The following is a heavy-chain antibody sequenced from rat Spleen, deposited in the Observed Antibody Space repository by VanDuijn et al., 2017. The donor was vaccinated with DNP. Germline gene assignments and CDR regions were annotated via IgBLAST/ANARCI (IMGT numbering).Heavy chain of an antibody. CDR3: ARHRLYHNLFDY. CDR1: GFTFRDYY. D-gene: IGHD1-10*01. J-gene: IGHJ2*01. CDR2: ITGGSGTT. Sequence: EVQLVESGGGLVQPGRSLKLSCAASGFTFRDYYMAWVRQAPGKGLEWIASITGGSGTTSYPDAVKGRFMISRDDTKSTLYLQMDSLRSEDTATYYCARHRLYHNLFDYWGQGVMVTVSS. V-gene: IGHV5-25*01.